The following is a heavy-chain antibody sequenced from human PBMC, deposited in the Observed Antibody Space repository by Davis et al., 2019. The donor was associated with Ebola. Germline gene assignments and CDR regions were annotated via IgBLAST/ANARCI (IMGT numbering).Heavy chain of an antibody. J-gene: IGHJ4*02. CDR2: IYSGGST. D-gene: IGHD1-7*01. CDR3: ARDGPRYNWNFPSDY. Sequence: GESPKIPCAASGFTVSSNYMSWVRQAPGKGLEWVSVIYSGGSTYYADSVKGRFTISRHNAKNSLYLQMNSLRAEDTAVYYCARDGPRYNWNFPSDYWGQGTLVTVSS. CDR1: GFTVSSNY. V-gene: IGHV3-53*01.